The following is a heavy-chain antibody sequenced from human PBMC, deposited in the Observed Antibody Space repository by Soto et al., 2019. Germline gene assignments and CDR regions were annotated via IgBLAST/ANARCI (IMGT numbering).Heavy chain of an antibody. J-gene: IGHJ6*02. CDR1: GGSVSSGSYY. CDR2: IYYSGST. CDR3: ARDRTYYDFWSGYPPIPHYYYYGMDV. V-gene: IGHV4-61*01. Sequence: SETLSLTCTVSGGSVSSGSYYWSWIRQPPGKGLEWIGYIYYSGSTNYNPSLKSRVTISVDTSKNQFSLKLRSVTAADTAVYYCARDRTYYDFWSGYPPIPHYYYYGMDVWGQGTTVTVSS. D-gene: IGHD3-3*01.